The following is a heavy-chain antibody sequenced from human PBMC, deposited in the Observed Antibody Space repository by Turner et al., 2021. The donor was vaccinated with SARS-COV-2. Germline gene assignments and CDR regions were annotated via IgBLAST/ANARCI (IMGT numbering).Heavy chain of an antibody. V-gene: IGHV4-59*01. CDR1: GGSISGYY. Sequence: QVQLQESGPGLVKPSETLSLTCTVSGGSISGYYGSWLRQPPGKALEWIGYIYYSGNTYYNPSLKGRVTISVDTSKNQFSLKVSSVTAADTAVYYCARGSGSSSGRWDNWGQGTLVTVSS. J-gene: IGHJ4*02. CDR3: ARGSGSSSGRWDN. D-gene: IGHD6-19*01. CDR2: IYYSGNT.